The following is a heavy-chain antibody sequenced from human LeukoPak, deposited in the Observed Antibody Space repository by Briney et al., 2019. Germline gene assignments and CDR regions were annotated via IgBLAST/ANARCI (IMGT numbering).Heavy chain of an antibody. D-gene: IGHD3-22*01. CDR1: GFTFSSYA. CDR3: AKGGGRSGYYYDSSGYYYHFDY. J-gene: IGHJ4*02. V-gene: IGHV3-23*01. Sequence: PGGSLRLSCAASGFTFSSYAMSWVRQAPGKGLEWVSAISGSGGSTYYADSVKGRFTISRDNSKNTLYLQMNSLRAEDTAVYYCAKGGGRSGYYYDSSGYYYHFDYWGQGTLVTVSS. CDR2: ISGSGGST.